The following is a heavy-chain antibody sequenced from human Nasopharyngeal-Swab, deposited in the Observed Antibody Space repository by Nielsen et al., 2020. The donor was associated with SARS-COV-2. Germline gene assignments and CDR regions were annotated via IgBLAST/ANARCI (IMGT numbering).Heavy chain of an antibody. V-gene: IGHV1-8*02. CDR3: ARGFSRRRLLPTYYFDY. Sequence: ASVKVSCKASGYTFTGYYMHWVRQATGQGLEWMGWMNTNSGNTGYAQKFQGRVTMTRHTSISTAYMELSSLRSEDTAVYYCARGFSRRRLLPTYYFDYWGQGTLVTVSS. CDR2: MNTNSGNT. CDR1: GYTFTGYY. J-gene: IGHJ4*02.